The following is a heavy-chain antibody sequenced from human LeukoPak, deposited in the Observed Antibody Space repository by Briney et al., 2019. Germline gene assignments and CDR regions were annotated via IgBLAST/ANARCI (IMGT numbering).Heavy chain of an antibody. CDR1: GGSISSSNW. CDR3: ASRRYSSSWRKFDY. V-gene: IGHV4-4*02. J-gene: IGHJ4*02. CDR2: INHSGST. D-gene: IGHD6-13*01. Sequence: PSETLSLTCAVSGGSISSSNWWSWVRQPPGKGLEWIGEINHSGSTNYNPSLKSRVTISVDTSKNQFSLKLSSVTAADTAVYYCASRRYSSSWRKFDYWGQGTLVTVSS.